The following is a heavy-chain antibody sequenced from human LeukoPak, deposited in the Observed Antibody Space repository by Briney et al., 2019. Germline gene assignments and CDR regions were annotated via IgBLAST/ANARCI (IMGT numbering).Heavy chain of an antibody. CDR1: GYTFTSNY. D-gene: IGHD6-6*01. CDR2: IYLRDGST. V-gene: IGHV1-46*01. CDR3: ARGSGIAALYYFDY. J-gene: IGHJ4*02. Sequence: ASVKVSCKASGYTFTSNYIHWVRQAPGQGLEWMGMIYLRDGSTSYAQKFQGRVTVTRDTSTSTVHMELSGLRSEDTAVYYCARGSGIAALYYFDYWGQGTLVTVSS.